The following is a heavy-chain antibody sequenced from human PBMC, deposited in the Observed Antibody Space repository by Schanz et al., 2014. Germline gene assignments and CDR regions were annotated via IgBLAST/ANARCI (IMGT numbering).Heavy chain of an antibody. V-gene: IGHV1-18*04. D-gene: IGHD6-13*01. CDR1: GYTFPSYG. CDR2: INVYNGDT. CDR3: ARNIIATARAYDI. J-gene: IGHJ3*02. Sequence: QVQLVQSGSELTRPEASVKVSCKASGYTFPSYGISWVRQAPGQGLEWMGWINVYNGDTKFAKTFQDRVTLTTDTSTSTAYMELRSLRSDDTAVYYCARNIIATARAYDIWGQGTMVTVSS.